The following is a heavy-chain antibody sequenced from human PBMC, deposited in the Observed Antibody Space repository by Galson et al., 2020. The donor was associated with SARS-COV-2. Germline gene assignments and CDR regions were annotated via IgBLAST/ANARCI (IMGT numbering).Heavy chain of an antibody. V-gene: IGHV3-23*01. J-gene: IGHJ4*02. CDR1: GFTFSNYA. D-gene: IGHD2-21*02. Sequence: GESLKNSCAASGFTFSNYAMTWVRLAPGKGLEWVSATSGSGGVAYYADSVKGRFTISRDNSKATLYLQMNSLRVDDTAVYFCAKGGVMGLLFPNYFDYWGQGTQVTVSS. CDR2: TSGSGGVA. CDR3: AKGGVMGLLFPNYFDY.